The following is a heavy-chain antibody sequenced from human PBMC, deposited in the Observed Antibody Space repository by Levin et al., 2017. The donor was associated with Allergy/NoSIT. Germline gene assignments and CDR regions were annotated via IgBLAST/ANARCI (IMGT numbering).Heavy chain of an antibody. CDR3: ARSHRPDTAMVIYYDYGMDV. J-gene: IGHJ6*02. Sequence: ASVKVSCKASGYTFTSYYMHWVRQAPGQGLEWMGIINPSGGSTSYAQKFQGRVTMTRDTSTSTVYMELSSLRSEDTAVYYCARSHRPDTAMVIYYDYGMDVWGQGTTVTVSS. V-gene: IGHV1-46*01. D-gene: IGHD5-18*01. CDR1: GYTFTSYY. CDR2: INPSGGST.